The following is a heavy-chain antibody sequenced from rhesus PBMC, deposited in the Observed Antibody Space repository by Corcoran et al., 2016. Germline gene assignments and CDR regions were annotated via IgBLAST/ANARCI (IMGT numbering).Heavy chain of an antibody. D-gene: IGHD3-9*01. J-gene: IGHJ6*01. CDR2: IYWDDDK. V-gene: IGHV2-174*01. CDR3: ARNGYYEDDYGYYYNYGLDS. CDR1: GFSISPSGMG. Sequence: QVTLKESGPALVKPTQTLTLTCTFSGFSISPSGMGVGWIRQPPGTVLEWLALIYWDDDKYYSTSLKSRLTISKDTSKNQVVLTMTNMDPVDTATYYCARNGYYEDDYGYYYNYGLDSWGQGVVVTVSS.